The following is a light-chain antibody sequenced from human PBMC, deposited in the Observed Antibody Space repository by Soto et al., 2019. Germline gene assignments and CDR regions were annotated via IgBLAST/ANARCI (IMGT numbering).Light chain of an antibody. Sequence: QSVLTQPASVSGSPGQSITISCTGTSSDVGGYNYVSWYQQYPGKATILMIYHVSNRPSGVSNRFSGSKSGNSASLTISGLHAEDEADYYCSSYTSTSTDVFGTGTKVTV. CDR1: SSDVGGYNY. CDR3: SSYTSTSTDV. CDR2: HVS. V-gene: IGLV2-14*01. J-gene: IGLJ1*01.